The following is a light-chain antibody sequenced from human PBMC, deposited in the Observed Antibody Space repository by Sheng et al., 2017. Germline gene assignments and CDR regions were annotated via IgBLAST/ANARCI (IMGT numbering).Light chain of an antibody. J-gene: IGKJ4*01. Sequence: EIVMTQSPATLSVSPGERATLSCRASQSVSTNLAWYQQKPGQAPRLLIYAASTRATGFPARFSGSGSGTEFTLTINSLQSEDFAVYHCQQYNKWPLTFGGGTKVEIK. CDR3: QQYNKWPLT. CDR1: QSVSTN. CDR2: AAS. V-gene: IGKV3-15*01.